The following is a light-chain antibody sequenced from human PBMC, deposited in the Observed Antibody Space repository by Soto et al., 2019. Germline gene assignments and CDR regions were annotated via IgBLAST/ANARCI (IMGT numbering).Light chain of an antibody. CDR3: QTWGTGIWL. CDR1: SGHSSYA. V-gene: IGLV4-69*01. J-gene: IGLJ3*02. Sequence: QPVLTQSTSASASLGASVKLTCTLSSGHSSYAIAWHQQQPEKGPRYLMKLNSDGSYSKGDGIPDRFSGSSSGAERYLTISSLQSEYEADYYCQTWGTGIWLFGGGTKLTVL. CDR2: LNSDGSY.